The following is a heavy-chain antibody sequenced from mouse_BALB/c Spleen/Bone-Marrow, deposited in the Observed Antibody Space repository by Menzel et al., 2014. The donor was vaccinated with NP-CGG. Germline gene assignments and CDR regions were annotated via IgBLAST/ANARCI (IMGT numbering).Heavy chain of an antibody. CDR1: GFTFTDYV. V-gene: IGHV1-83*01. J-gene: IGHJ4*01. CDR2: IYPGSGDT. Sequence: VQLQQSGPELVKPGASVKMSCTASGFTFTDYVINWVKQRTGQGLEWIGEIYPGSGDTYYNEKFKAKATLTADKSSNTVHMQLSSLTSEDPVVYFCARSRVPYFALDYWGQGTSVTVSS. CDR3: ARSRVPYFALDY.